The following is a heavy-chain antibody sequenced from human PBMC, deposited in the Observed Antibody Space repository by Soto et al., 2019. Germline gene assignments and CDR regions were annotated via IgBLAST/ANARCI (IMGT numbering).Heavy chain of an antibody. Sequence: EVHLVESGGDLVQPGGSLRLSCAASGFTFSSYDFHWVRQATGKGLEWVSGIGTAGDTYYAGSVKGRFIMSRENAKNSLYLQMNSLRVGDTAVYYCTRGADSFDYWGQGTLVTVSS. CDR1: GFTFSSYD. CDR3: TRGADSFDY. CDR2: IGTAGDT. J-gene: IGHJ4*02. V-gene: IGHV3-13*01. D-gene: IGHD3-16*01.